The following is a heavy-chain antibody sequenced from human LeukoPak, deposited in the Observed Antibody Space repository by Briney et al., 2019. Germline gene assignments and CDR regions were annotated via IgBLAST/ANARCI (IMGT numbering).Heavy chain of an antibody. J-gene: IGHJ5*02. CDR3: ARAIGYSSSSVWFAP. V-gene: IGHV1-69*04. CDR1: GGTFSSYA. CDR2: IIPIFGIA. D-gene: IGHD6-6*01. Sequence: TSVKVSCKASGGTFSSYAISWVRQAPGQGLECMGRIIPIFGIANYAQTFQGRVTITADKSPSTPYIQLSSLRSEDTAVYYCARAIGYSSSSVWFAPWGQGTLVTVSS.